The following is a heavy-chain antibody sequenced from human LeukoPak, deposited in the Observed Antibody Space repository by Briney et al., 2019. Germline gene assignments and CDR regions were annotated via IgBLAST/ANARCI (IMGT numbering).Heavy chain of an antibody. Sequence: LAGGSLRLSCAASGLTFYSYAMSWVRQAPGKGLEWISSISNSGDSTYYADSVKGRFTISRDNSKNTVYLQMNSLRAEDTALYYCAKAPGQLVRSRPPASLDYWGLGTLVTVSS. CDR3: AKAPGQLVRSRPPASLDY. CDR1: GLTFYSYA. D-gene: IGHD6-6*01. CDR2: ISNSGDST. J-gene: IGHJ4*02. V-gene: IGHV3-23*01.